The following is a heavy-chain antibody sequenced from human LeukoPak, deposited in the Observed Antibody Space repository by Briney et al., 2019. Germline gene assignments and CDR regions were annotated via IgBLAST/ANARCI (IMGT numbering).Heavy chain of an antibody. J-gene: IGHJ4*02. Sequence: SETLSLTCTVSGGSISSSSYYWGWIRQPPGKGLVWIGSIYYSGSTYYNPSLKSRVTISVDTSKNQFSLKLSSVTAADTAVYYCARDPDSSGWYDYWGQGTLVTVS. CDR1: GGSISSSSYY. CDR2: IYYSGST. V-gene: IGHV4-39*07. CDR3: ARDPDSSGWYDY. D-gene: IGHD6-19*01.